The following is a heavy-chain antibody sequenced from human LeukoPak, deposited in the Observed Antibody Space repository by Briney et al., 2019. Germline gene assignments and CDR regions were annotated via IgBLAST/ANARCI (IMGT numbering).Heavy chain of an antibody. CDR1: SGSLNSNIYY. Sequence: SETLSLTCTVSSGSLNSNIYYWGWVRQSPGKGLESIGNIWYVGTPTYNPSLESRVSISMDTSKNQFSLKLSSVTAADTAVYYCARDSRYGSGSTDYWGQGTLVTVSS. CDR2: IWYVGTP. J-gene: IGHJ4*02. D-gene: IGHD3-10*01. CDR3: ARDSRYGSGSTDY. V-gene: IGHV4-39*02.